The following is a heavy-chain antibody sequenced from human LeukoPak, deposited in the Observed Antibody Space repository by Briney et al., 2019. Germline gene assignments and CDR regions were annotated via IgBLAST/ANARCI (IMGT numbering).Heavy chain of an antibody. CDR2: IYTSGST. J-gene: IGHJ4*02. CDR1: GGSISNSY. CDR3: ARNPVAGANPKFDY. D-gene: IGHD6-19*01. V-gene: IGHV4-4*07. Sequence: PSETLSLTCTVSGGSISNSYWSWIRQPAGKGLEWIGRIYTSGSTNYNPSLKSRVTLSVDTSKNQFSLKLTSVTAADTAVYYCARNPVAGANPKFDYWGQGTLVTVSS.